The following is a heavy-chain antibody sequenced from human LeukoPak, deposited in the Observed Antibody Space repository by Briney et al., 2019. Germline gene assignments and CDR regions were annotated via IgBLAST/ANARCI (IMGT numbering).Heavy chain of an antibody. CDR1: GFTFSSYG. V-gene: IGHV3-48*01. CDR3: ARDVGAVRGEVYFDY. D-gene: IGHD3-10*01. CDR2: ISSSSSTI. Sequence: GGSLRLSCAASGFTFSSYGMHWVRQAPGKGLEWVSYISSSSSTIYYADSVKGRFTISRDNAKNSLYLQMNSLRAEDTAVYYCARDVGAVRGEVYFDYWGQGTLVTVSS. J-gene: IGHJ4*02.